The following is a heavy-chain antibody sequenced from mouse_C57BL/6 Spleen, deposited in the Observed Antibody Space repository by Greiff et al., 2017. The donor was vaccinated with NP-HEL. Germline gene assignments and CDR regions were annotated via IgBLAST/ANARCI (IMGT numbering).Heavy chain of an antibody. CDR2: IDPSDSYT. CDR1: GYTFTSSW. V-gene: IGHV1-59*01. J-gene: IGHJ4*01. D-gene: IGHD1-1*01. CDR3: ARPYGSSYDYAMDY. Sequence: QVQLQQPGAELVRPGPSVNFSCKASGYTFTSSWMHWVKQRPGQGLEWIGVIDPSDSYTNYNQKFKGKATLTVDTSSSTAYMQLSSLTSEDSAVYYCARPYGSSYDYAMDYWGQGTSVTVSS.